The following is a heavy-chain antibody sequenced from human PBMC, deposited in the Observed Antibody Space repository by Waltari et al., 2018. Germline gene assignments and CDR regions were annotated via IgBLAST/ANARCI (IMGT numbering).Heavy chain of an antibody. J-gene: IGHJ5*02. CDR1: GGSISSNSYY. D-gene: IGHD6-13*01. V-gene: IGHV4-39*01. Sequence: QLQLQESGPGLVKPSETLSLTCSVSGGSISSNSYYWGWIRQPPGKGLEWIGSINYSGSTYYNPSLKSRVTIAVDTSKNQFSLKRSSVTAADTAVYYCARGLHSSSWYASLDGFDPWGQGTLVTVSS. CDR2: INYSGST. CDR3: ARGLHSSSWYASLDGFDP.